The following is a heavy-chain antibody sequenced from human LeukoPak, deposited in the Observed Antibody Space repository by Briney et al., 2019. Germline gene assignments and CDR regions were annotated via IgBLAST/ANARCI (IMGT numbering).Heavy chain of an antibody. CDR3: AKGSPLYDSSGYSIDY. CDR1: GFTFDDYA. V-gene: IGHV3-43D*03. J-gene: IGHJ4*02. Sequence: PGGSLRLSCAASGFTFDDYAMHWVRQAPGKGLEWVSLISWDGGSTYYADSVKGRFTISRDNSKNSLYLQMNSLRAEDTALYYCAKGSPLYDSSGYSIDYWGQGTLVTVST. D-gene: IGHD3-22*01. CDR2: ISWDGGST.